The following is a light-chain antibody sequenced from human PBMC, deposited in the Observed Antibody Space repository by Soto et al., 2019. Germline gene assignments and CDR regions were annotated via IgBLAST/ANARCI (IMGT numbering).Light chain of an antibody. V-gene: IGKV3-20*01. Sequence: EIVLTQSPGTLSLSPGERATLSCRASQSVSSSYLAWYQQKPGQAPRLLIYGASSRATGIPDRFSGSGSGTDFTLTISRLDPEDFAVYYCQQYGSSPPKTFGQGTKVDNK. J-gene: IGKJ1*01. CDR3: QQYGSSPPKT. CDR2: GAS. CDR1: QSVSSSY.